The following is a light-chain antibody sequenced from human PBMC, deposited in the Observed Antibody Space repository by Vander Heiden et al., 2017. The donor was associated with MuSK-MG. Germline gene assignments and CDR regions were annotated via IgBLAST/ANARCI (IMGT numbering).Light chain of an antibody. Sequence: QSVLTQPPSASGTPGQLVTLSCSGSSSNIGSNTVNWYQQIPGTAPKLLIYSNNQRPSGVPDRFSGSKSGTSASLAISGLQSEDEADYYCAAWDDSLNGPDVVFGGGTKLTVL. J-gene: IGLJ2*01. CDR3: AAWDDSLNGPDVV. CDR2: SNN. CDR1: SSNIGSNT. V-gene: IGLV1-44*01.